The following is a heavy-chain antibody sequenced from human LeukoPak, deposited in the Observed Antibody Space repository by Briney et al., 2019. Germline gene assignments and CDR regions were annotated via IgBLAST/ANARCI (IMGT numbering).Heavy chain of an antibody. J-gene: IGHJ2*01. V-gene: IGHV1-2*02. CDR1: GYTFTGYY. CDR3: ARAPQIYYDSMWYFDL. Sequence: ASVKVSCKASGYTFTGYYMHWVRQAPGQGLEWMGWINPNSGGTNYAQKFQGRVTMTRDTSTSTVYMELSSLRSEDTAVYYCARAPQIYYDSMWYFDLWGRGTLVTVSS. D-gene: IGHD3-22*01. CDR2: INPNSGGT.